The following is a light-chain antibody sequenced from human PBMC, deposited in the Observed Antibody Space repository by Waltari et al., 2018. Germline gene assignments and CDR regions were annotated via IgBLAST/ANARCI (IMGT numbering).Light chain of an antibody. CDR2: GNN. J-gene: IGLJ3*02. V-gene: IGLV1-40*01. Sequence: QSVLTQPPSVSGAPGQRITISCTGSSSDIGAGYDVHWYQQFSGTAPKVLIYGNNNRPSGVLDRFSGSKSGTSASLASNGLQAEDEADYYCQSYDRNLNWVFGGGTSLTVL. CDR3: QSYDRNLNWV. CDR1: SSDIGAGYD.